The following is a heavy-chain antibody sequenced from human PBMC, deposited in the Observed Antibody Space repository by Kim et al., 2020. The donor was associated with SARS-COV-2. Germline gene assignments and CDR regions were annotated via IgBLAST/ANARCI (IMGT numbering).Heavy chain of an antibody. CDR3: TRDNPTVADFDS. Sequence: GGSLRLSCATSGFTFGGYEMNWVRQAPGKGLEWVAYITSSGTRKEYADSVEGRFSIFRDNAKNSLFLKMNSLRAEDTAVYYCTRDNPTVADFDSWGQGTL. D-gene: IGHD4-17*01. J-gene: IGHJ4*02. V-gene: IGHV3-48*03. CDR1: GFTFGGYE. CDR2: ITSSGTRK.